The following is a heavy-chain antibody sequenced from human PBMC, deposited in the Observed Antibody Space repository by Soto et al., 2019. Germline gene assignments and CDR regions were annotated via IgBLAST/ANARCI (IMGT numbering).Heavy chain of an antibody. J-gene: IGHJ4*02. Sequence: KVSCKGSGYSFTSYWISWVRQMPGKGLEWMGRIDPSDSYTNYSPSFQGHVTISADKSISTAYLQWSSLKASDTAMYYCARLRVGFGELLTYWGQGTLVTVSS. CDR1: GYSFTSYW. CDR3: ARLRVGFGELLTY. CDR2: IDPSDSYT. D-gene: IGHD3-10*01. V-gene: IGHV5-10-1*01.